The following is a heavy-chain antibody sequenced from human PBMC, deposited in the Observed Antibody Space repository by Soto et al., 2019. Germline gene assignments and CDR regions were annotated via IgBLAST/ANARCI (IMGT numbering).Heavy chain of an antibody. J-gene: IGHJ4*02. CDR1: GFTFSSYG. CDR2: IWYDGSNK. V-gene: IGHV3-33*01. Sequence: QVQLVESGGGVVQPGRSLRLSCAASGFTFSSYGMHWVRQAPGKGLEWVAVIWYDGSNKYYADSVKGRFTISRDNSKNTRYLQMNSLRAEDTAVYYCAREKRGVGATNPRPIDYWGQGTLVTVSS. D-gene: IGHD1-26*01. CDR3: AREKRGVGATNPRPIDY.